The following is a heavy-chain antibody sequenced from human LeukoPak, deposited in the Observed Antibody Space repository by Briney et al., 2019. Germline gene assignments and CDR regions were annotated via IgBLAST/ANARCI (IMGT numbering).Heavy chain of an antibody. CDR3: ARDPVVVVPAAMNLYYYHMDV. CDR1: GYTFTGYY. CDR2: INPNSGGT. V-gene: IGHV1-2*02. J-gene: IGHJ6*03. Sequence: ASVKVSCKASGYTFTGYYMHWVRQAPGQGLEWMGWINPNSGGTNYAQKFQGRVTMTRDTSISTAYMELSRLRSDDTAVYYCARDPVVVVPAAMNLYYYHMDVWGKGTTVTVSS. D-gene: IGHD2-2*01.